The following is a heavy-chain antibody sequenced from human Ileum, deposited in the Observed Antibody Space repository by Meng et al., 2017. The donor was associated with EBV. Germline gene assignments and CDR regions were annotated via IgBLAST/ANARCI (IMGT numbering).Heavy chain of an antibody. V-gene: IGHV4-28*07. CDR1: GYSSSTTNW. Sequence: QPEAAGPALVKPSAPLSRTSASSGYSSSTTNWWGGIRQPPRKGLEWIGHIYYSGTTYNNPSLKSRVTMSIDPSKNQFSLKLSSVTAVDTAVYYCARNSESGSYIDYWGLGTLVTVSS. CDR2: IYYSGTT. J-gene: IGHJ4*02. CDR3: ARNSESGSYIDY. D-gene: IGHD1-26*01.